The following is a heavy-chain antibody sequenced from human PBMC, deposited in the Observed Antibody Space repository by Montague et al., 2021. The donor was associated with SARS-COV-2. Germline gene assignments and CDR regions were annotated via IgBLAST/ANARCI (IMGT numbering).Heavy chain of an antibody. V-gene: IGHV2-70*11. D-gene: IGHD6-13*01. CDR2: IDWDDDK. CDR3: AREIAAAPDY. Sequence: VKPTQTLTLTCTFSGFSLSPSGMCVSWIRQPPGKALEWLARIDWDDDKYYSTSLKTRLTISKDTSKNQVVLTMTNMDPVDTAKYYCAREIAAAPDYWGQGTLVTVSS. J-gene: IGHJ4*02. CDR1: GFSLSPSGMC.